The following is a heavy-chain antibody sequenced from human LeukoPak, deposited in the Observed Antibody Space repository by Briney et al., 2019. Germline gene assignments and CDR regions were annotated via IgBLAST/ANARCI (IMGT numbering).Heavy chain of an antibody. V-gene: IGHV1-69*06. CDR2: IIPIFGTA. Sequence: SVKVSCKASGGTFSSYAISWVRQAPGQGLEWMGGIIPIFGTANYAQKFQGRVTITADKSTSTAYMELSSLRSEDTAVYYCARELRVEQQLIMVGPNWFDPWGQGTLVTVSS. D-gene: IGHD6-13*01. CDR3: ARELRVEQQLIMVGPNWFDP. CDR1: GGTFSSYA. J-gene: IGHJ5*02.